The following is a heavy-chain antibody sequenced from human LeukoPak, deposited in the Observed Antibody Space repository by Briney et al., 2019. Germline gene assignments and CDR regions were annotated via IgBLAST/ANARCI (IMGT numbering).Heavy chain of an antibody. V-gene: IGHV1-2*02. Sequence: ASVKVSCRASGYTFTGYYMHWVRQAPGQGLEWMGWINPNSGGTNYAQKFQGRVTMTRDTSISTAYMELSRVRSDDTAVYYCARSPPLLRYFDWLSPYFDYWGQGTLVTVSS. CDR3: ARSPPLLRYFDWLSPYFDY. J-gene: IGHJ4*02. CDR1: GYTFTGYY. CDR2: INPNSGGT. D-gene: IGHD3-9*01.